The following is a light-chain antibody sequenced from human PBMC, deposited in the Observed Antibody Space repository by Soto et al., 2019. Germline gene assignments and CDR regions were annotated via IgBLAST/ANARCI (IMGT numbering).Light chain of an antibody. CDR1: SGDVGGYNF. CDR3: QSYDSTLSDRYV. CDR2: DVS. V-gene: IGLV2-11*01. Sequence: QSALTQPRSVSGSPGQSVTISCTGTSGDVGGYNFVSWYQQHPGKAPTLMIFDVSQRPSGVPDRFSGSKSGNTASLTISGLQADDEADYYCQSYDSTLSDRYVFGTGTKLTVL. J-gene: IGLJ1*01.